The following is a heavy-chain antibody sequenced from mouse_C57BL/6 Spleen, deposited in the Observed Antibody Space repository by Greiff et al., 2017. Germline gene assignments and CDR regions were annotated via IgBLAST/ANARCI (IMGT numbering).Heavy chain of an antibody. D-gene: IGHD2-5*01. CDR1: GFSFTSYA. CDR3: ARAYSNYNAMDY. V-gene: IGHV2-9-1*01. Sequence: VQVVESGPGLVAPSQSMSITCTVSGFSFTSYAISWVRQPPGKGLEWLGVIWTGGGTNYNSALKSRLSISKDNSKSQVFLKMNRLQTDDTAKYYCARAYSNYNAMDYWGQGTSVTVSS. J-gene: IGHJ4*01. CDR2: IWTGGGT.